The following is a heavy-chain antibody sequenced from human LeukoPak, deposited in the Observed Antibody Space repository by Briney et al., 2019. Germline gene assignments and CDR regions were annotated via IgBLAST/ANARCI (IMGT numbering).Heavy chain of an antibody. V-gene: IGHV3-23*01. CDR2: ISGSGGST. CDR1: GFTFSSYA. CDR3: ARSRRYYYDSSGYYTDAFDI. Sequence: PGGSLRLSCAASGFTFSSYAMSWVRQAPGKGLEWVSAISGSGGSTYYADSVKGRFTISRHNSKNTLYLQMNSLRAEDTAVYYCARSRRYYYDSSGYYTDAFDIWGQGTMVTVSS. D-gene: IGHD3-22*01. J-gene: IGHJ3*02.